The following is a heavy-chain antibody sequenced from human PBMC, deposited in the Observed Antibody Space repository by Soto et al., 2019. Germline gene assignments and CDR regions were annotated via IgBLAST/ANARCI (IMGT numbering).Heavy chain of an antibody. D-gene: IGHD3-16*01. CDR3: AGHVLGYYYYYMDV. CDR2: IYYSGST. Sequence: ETLSLTCTVSGGSISSYYWSWIRQPPGKGLEWIGYIYYSGSTNYNPSLKSRVTISVDTSKNQFSLKLSSVTAADTAVYYCAGHVLGYYYYYMDVWGKGTTVTVS. J-gene: IGHJ6*03. CDR1: GGSISSYY. V-gene: IGHV4-59*01.